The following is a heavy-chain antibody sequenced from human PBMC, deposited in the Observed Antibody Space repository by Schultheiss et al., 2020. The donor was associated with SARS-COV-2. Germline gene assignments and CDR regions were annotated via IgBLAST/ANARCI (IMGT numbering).Heavy chain of an antibody. V-gene: IGHV3-21*01. J-gene: IGHJ4*02. D-gene: IGHD3-10*01. CDR2: ISSSSSYI. CDR1: SFAFTNAW. Sequence: GESLKISCAASSFAFTNAWMNWVRQAPGKGLEWVSSISSSSSYIYYADSVKGRFTISRDNAKNSLYLQMNSLRAEDTAVYYCARVRGWLSGSGTYSEFDYWGQGTLVTVSS. CDR3: ARVRGWLSGSGTYSEFDY.